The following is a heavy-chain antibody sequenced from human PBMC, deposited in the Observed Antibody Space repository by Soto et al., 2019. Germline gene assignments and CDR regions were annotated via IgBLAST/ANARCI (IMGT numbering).Heavy chain of an antibody. CDR1: GFTFSSYA. CDR2: ISYDGSNK. Sequence: GGSLRLSCAASGFTFSSYAMHWVRQAPGKGLEWVAVISYDGSNKYYADSVKGRFTISRDNSKNTLYLQMNSLRAEDTAVYYCARESYRGMDVWGQGTTVTVSS. D-gene: IGHD3-16*02. CDR3: ARESYRGMDV. V-gene: IGHV3-30-3*01. J-gene: IGHJ6*02.